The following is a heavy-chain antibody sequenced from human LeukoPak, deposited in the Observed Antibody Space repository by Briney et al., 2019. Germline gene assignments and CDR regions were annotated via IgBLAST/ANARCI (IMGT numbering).Heavy chain of an antibody. CDR1: GGSFSGYY. V-gene: IGHV4-34*01. Sequence: SETLSLTCAVYGGSFSGYYWSWIRQPPGKGLEWIGEINHSGSTNYNPSLKSRVTISVDTSKNQFSLQLNSVTPEDTAVYYCARQHWGFLDYWGQGTLVTVSS. D-gene: IGHD7-27*01. CDR3: ARQHWGFLDY. CDR2: INHSGST. J-gene: IGHJ4*02.